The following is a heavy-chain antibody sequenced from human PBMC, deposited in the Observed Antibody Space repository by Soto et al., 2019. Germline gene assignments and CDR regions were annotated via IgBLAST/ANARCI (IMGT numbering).Heavy chain of an antibody. CDR1: GYTFTSYG. Sequence: ASVKVSCKASGYTFTSYGISWVRQAPGQGLEWMGWIIPIFGTANYAQKFQGRVTITADESTSTAYMELSSLRSEDTAVYYCARDSLPYYYDSSGYYGYFDYWGQGTLVTVSS. V-gene: IGHV1-69*13. J-gene: IGHJ4*02. CDR2: IIPIFGTA. D-gene: IGHD3-22*01. CDR3: ARDSLPYYYDSSGYYGYFDY.